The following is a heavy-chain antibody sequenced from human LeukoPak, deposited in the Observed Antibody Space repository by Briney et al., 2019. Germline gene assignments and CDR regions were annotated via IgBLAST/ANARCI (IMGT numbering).Heavy chain of an antibody. Sequence: SETLSPTCAVYGGSFSGYYWSWIRQPPGKGLEWIGEINHSGSTNYNPSLKSRVTISVDTSKNQFSLKLSSVTAADTAVYSCARGGGVVVTASQRYFDLWGRGTLVTVSS. CDR2: INHSGST. V-gene: IGHV4-34*01. CDR3: ARGGGVVVTASQRYFDL. D-gene: IGHD2-21*02. CDR1: GGSFSGYY. J-gene: IGHJ2*01.